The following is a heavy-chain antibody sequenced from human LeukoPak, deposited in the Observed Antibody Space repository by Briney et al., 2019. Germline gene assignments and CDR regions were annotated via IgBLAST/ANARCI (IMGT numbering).Heavy chain of an antibody. J-gene: IGHJ6*02. CDR2: IYHSGST. CDR3: ARVGCSGGSCSYGMDV. V-gene: IGHV4-30-2*01. Sequence: SQTLSLNCAVSGGSISSGGYSWSWIRQPPGKGLEWIGYIYHSGSTYYNPSLKSRVTISVDRSKNQFSLKLSSVTAADTAVYYCARVGCSGGSCSYGMDVWGQGTTVTVSS. D-gene: IGHD2-15*01. CDR1: GGSISSGGYS.